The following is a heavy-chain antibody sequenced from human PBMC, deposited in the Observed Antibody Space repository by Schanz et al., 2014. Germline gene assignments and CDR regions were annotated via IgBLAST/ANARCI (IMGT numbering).Heavy chain of an antibody. V-gene: IGHV3-21*01. CDR2: ISSSSSYI. CDR1: GFSFSNYW. D-gene: IGHD2-21*02. CDR3: ARPSDSSWYMDV. J-gene: IGHJ6*03. Sequence: EVQLVESGGGLVQPGESLRLSCAASGFSFSNYWMSWVRQAPGKGLEWVSSISSSSSYISYADSVKGRFTISRDNAKNSLYLQMNSLRAEDTAVYYCARPSDSSWYMDVWGKGTTVTVSS.